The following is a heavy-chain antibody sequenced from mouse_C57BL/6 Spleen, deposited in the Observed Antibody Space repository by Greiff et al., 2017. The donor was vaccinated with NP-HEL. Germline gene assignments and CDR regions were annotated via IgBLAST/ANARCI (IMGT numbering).Heavy chain of an antibody. V-gene: IGHV1-52*01. D-gene: IGHD4-1*01. J-gene: IGHJ3*01. CDR1: GYTFTSYW. Sequence: QVQLQQSGAELVRPGSSVKLSCKASGYTFTSYWMHWVKQRPIQGLEWIGNIDPSDSETHYNQKFKDKATLTVDKSSSTAYMQLSSLTSEDSAVYYCAREAGTGGVFAYWGQGTLVTVSA. CDR3: AREAGTGGVFAY. CDR2: IDPSDSET.